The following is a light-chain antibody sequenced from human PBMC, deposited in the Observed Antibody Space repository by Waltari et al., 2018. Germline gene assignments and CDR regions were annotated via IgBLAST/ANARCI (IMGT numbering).Light chain of an antibody. CDR1: SGDIGAYNS. CDR3: NSFAGSDTVV. J-gene: IGLJ2*01. CDR2: DVN. V-gene: IGLV2-8*01. Sequence: QSALTQPPSASGSPGQSVTISCTGTSGDIGAYNSFNGYRQHPGKVPKLMIYDVNRRPSGVPDRFSGSKSGNTASLTVSGLQPEDEAVYYCNSFAGSDTVVFGGGTTLTVL.